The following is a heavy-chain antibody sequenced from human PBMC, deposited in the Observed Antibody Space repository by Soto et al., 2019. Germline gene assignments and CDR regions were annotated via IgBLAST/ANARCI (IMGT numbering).Heavy chain of an antibody. J-gene: IGHJ3*02. CDR1: GYTFTSYG. CDR2: ISAYNGNT. D-gene: IGHD3-3*01. Sequence: ASVKVSCKASGYTFTSYGISWVRQAPGQGLEWMGWISAYNGNTNYAQKLQGRVTMTTDTSTSTAYMELRSLRSDDTAVYYCARDPDYDFWSGYYSSAPRAFDIWGQGTMVTV. CDR3: ARDPDYDFWSGYYSSAPRAFDI. V-gene: IGHV1-18*04.